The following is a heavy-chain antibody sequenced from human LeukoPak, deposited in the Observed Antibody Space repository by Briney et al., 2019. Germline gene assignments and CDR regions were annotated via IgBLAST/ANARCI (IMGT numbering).Heavy chain of an antibody. D-gene: IGHD2-2*02. V-gene: IGHV3-21*01. CDR2: ISSSSSYI. CDR3: AKDQRAGQLLLYRSNGWFDP. J-gene: IGHJ5*02. CDR1: GFTFSSYS. Sequence: GGSLRLSCAASGFTFSSYSMNWVRQAPGKGLEWVSSISSSSSYIYYADSVKGRFTISRDNSKNTLYLQMNSLRAEDTAVYYCAKDQRAGQLLLYRSNGWFDPWGQGTLVTVSS.